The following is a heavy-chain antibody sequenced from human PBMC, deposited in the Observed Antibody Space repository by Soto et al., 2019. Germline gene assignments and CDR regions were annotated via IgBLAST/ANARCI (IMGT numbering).Heavy chain of an antibody. CDR3: ATDSRERWATSIDY. Sequence: EVQVVESGGGLVKPGGSLILSFAASGFTFSKAWMNWVRQAPGKGLEWVGRIKSKSDGETIYYAAPVKGRFTISRDDLKNTLYLQMHNLEPEDTALYYCATDSRERWATSIDYWGQGTLVTVSS. CDR2: IKSKSDGETI. V-gene: IGHV3-15*01. J-gene: IGHJ4*02. CDR1: GFTFSKAW. D-gene: IGHD1-1*01.